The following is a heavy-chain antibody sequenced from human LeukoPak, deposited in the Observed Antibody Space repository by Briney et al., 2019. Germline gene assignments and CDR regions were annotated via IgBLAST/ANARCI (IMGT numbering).Heavy chain of an antibody. CDR2: INHSGST. CDR3: ARGPWDPLTSCYYFDY. V-gene: IGHV4-34*01. Sequence: SETLSLTCAVYGGSFSSYYWSWIRQPPGKGLEWIGEINHSGSTNYNPSLKSRVTISVDTSKNQFSLKLSSVTAADTAVYYCARGPWDPLTSCYYFDYWGQGTLVTVSS. J-gene: IGHJ4*02. CDR1: GGSFSSYY. D-gene: IGHD2-2*01.